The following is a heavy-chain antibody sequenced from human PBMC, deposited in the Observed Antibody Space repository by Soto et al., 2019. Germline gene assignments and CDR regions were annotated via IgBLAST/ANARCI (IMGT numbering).Heavy chain of an antibody. CDR2: VTPLFDTA. J-gene: IGHJ6*04. D-gene: IGHD3-10*02. Sequence: QVQVVQSGAEVTTPGSSVKVSCKGSGGICTNNAISWVRQAPGQGLEWLGGVTPLFDTAYYAEIFRGRLRISADGATTTAYRELSGLTSADPAVYFCSTGAHNDVYIFYHGMDVCGEGATVSVSA. V-gene: IGHV1-69*01. CDR1: GGICTNNA. CDR3: STGAHNDVYIFYHGMDV.